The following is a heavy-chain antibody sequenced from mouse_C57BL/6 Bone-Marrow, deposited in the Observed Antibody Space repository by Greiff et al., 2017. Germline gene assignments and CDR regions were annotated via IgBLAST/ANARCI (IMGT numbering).Heavy chain of an antibody. Sequence: EVQLQESGPGLAKPSQTLSLTCSVTGYSITSDYWNWIRQFPGTKLEYMGYISYSGITYYNPSLKSRISITRDTSKNQYYLQLNSVTTEDTATYYCARYRACYDYAFDYWGQGTTLTVSS. CDR2: ISYSGIT. V-gene: IGHV3-8*01. CDR1: GYSITSDY. CDR3: ARYRACYDYAFDY. D-gene: IGHD2-4*01. J-gene: IGHJ2*01.